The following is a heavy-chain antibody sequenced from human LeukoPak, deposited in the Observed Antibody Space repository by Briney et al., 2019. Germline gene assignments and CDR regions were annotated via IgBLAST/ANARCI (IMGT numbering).Heavy chain of an antibody. CDR3: VRFTTAIFSFDY. V-gene: IGHV4-59*08. J-gene: IGHJ4*02. Sequence: PSETLSLTCSVSGGSMSPYYWNWIRQPPGKGLEWIGYQYYSGATDYNPSLKSRVTFSVDTSKNQFSLKLNSVTAADTAVYYCVRFTTAIFSFDYWAQGALVTVSS. CDR2: QYYSGAT. CDR1: GGSMSPYY. D-gene: IGHD3-3*01.